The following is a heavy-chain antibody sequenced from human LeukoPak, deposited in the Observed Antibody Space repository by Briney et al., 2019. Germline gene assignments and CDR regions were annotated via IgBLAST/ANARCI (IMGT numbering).Heavy chain of an antibody. J-gene: IGHJ4*02. CDR1: GFIFNNFA. CDR3: AKSLRYSSGCHLFDY. D-gene: IGHD6-19*01. Sequence: PGGSLRLSCAASGFIFNNFAMSWVRQAPGKGLEWVSGISGSGTSPYYADSVKGRFTISRDNSKNTVYLQMNSLRVEDTAVYYCAKSLRYSSGCHLFDYWGQGTLVTVSS. V-gene: IGHV3-23*01. CDR2: ISGSGTSP.